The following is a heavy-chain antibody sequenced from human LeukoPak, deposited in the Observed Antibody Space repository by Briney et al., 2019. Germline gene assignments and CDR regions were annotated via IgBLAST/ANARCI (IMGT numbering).Heavy chain of an antibody. CDR1: GFTFTDYA. J-gene: IGHJ4*02. CDR2: VTDCGGDT. D-gene: IGHD3-10*01. Sequence: GGSLRLSCAGSGFTFTDYAQSWVRQAPGKGLEWVSAVTDCGGDTLYADPARGRLTIYRDNFRNILYLQMQDLRVDDTAVYVCTKDAARPWFFFDSGGQGALVTVSS. CDR3: TKDAARPWFFFDS. V-gene: IGHV3-23*01.